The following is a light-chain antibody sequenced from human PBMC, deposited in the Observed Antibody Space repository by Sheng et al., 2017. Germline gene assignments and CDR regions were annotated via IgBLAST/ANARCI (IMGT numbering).Light chain of an antibody. CDR3: CSYAGSYTYV. Sequence: QSALTQPRSVSGSPGQSVTISCTGTRNDVGGYDHVSWYQQHPDKAPKLLIYDVTRRPSGVPDRFSGSRSGTTASLTISGLQAEDEADYYCCSYAGSYTYVFGTGTKVTVL. V-gene: IGLV2-11*01. CDR2: DVT. CDR1: RNDVGGYDH. J-gene: IGLJ1*01.